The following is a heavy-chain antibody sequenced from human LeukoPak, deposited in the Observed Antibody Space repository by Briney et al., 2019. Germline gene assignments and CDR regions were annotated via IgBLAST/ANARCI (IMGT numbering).Heavy chain of an antibody. V-gene: IGHV1-2*02. Sequence: ASVTVSCKASGYTFTGYYMHWVRQAPGQGLEWMGWINPNSGGTNYAQKFQGRVTMTRDTSTSTAYMELSRLRSDDTAVYYCARFPGSTKVVVMPYYFDYWGQGPLVTVSS. J-gene: IGHJ4*02. CDR3: ARFPGSTKVVVMPYYFDY. CDR2: INPNSGGT. CDR1: GYTFTGYY. D-gene: IGHD3-22*01.